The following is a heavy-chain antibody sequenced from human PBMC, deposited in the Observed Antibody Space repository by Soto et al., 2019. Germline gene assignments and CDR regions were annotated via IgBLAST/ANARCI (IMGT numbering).Heavy chain of an antibody. Sequence: QVQLVQSGAEVKKPGSSVKVSCQASGGTLESYTVSWVRQAPGQGREWMGRIILFLGLVNYARNFQDRVTITADTSTGTAYMELRGLTSEDTALYYCARDLPHYGSESYQGPWFAPWGQGSLVTVSS. CDR1: GGTLESYT. CDR3: ARDLPHYGSESYQGPWFAP. J-gene: IGHJ5*02. D-gene: IGHD3-10*01. V-gene: IGHV1-69*08. CDR2: IILFLGLV.